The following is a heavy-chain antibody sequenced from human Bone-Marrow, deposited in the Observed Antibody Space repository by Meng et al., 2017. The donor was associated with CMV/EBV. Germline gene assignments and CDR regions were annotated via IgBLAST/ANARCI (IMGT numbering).Heavy chain of an antibody. CDR1: GFTFTDYY. CDR2: INPSGGST. CDR3: ARARMSGSYDY. V-gene: IGHV1-46*01. Sequence: ASVKVSCKASGFTFTDYYFHWVRQAPVQGLEWMGIINPSGGSTSYAQKFQGRVTMTRDTSTSTVYMELSSLRSEDTAVYYCARARMSGSYDYWGQGTLVTVSS. D-gene: IGHD1-26*01. J-gene: IGHJ4*02.